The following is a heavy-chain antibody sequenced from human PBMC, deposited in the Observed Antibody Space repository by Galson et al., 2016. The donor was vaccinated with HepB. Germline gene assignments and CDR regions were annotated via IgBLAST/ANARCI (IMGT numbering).Heavy chain of an antibody. CDR3: ARQYHLLYYFFDN. Sequence: SVKVSCKASGGTFSSYALNWVRQAPGQGLEWMGGIIPIFATANYAQKFQGRVTITADISTSAAYMELSSLRSEATAVYYCARQYHLLYYFFDNWGQGTLVAVSS. V-gene: IGHV1-69*06. CDR2: IIPIFATA. D-gene: IGHD2-2*02. J-gene: IGHJ4*02. CDR1: GGTFSSYA.